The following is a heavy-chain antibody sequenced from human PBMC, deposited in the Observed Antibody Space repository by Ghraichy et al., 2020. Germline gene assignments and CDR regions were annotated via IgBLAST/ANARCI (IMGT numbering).Heavy chain of an antibody. D-gene: IGHD2-15*01. V-gene: IGHV4-30-2*01. CDR1: GGSIGYGDYS. CDR3: ARAERLTALGGGFDP. J-gene: IGHJ5*02. CDR2: IFHDGNT. Sequence: SLNISCAVSGGSIGYGDYSWSWIRQPPGRGLEWIGSIFHDGNTYYNPSLKSRVTLSVDNSMNQFSLRLRSVTAADTAMYYCARAERLTALGGGFDPWGQGSLVTVSS.